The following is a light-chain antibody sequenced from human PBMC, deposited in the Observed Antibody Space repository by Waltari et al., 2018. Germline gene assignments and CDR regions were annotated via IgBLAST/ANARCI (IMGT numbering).Light chain of an antibody. CDR2: YDV. CDR3: SSYTSSSTYV. Sequence: QSVLTQPPSVSEPPRQRVTISCSGSGSNLGKNAVNWYQQLPGKAPKLLLYYDVLLPSGVPDRFAGSKSGTSASLAISGLQSEDESDYYCSSYTSSSTYVFGTGTQVTVL. V-gene: IGLV1-36*01. J-gene: IGLJ1*01. CDR1: GSNLGKNA.